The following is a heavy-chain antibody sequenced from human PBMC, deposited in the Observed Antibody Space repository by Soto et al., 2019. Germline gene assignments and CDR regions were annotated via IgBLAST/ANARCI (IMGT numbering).Heavy chain of an antibody. V-gene: IGHV3-30*18. J-gene: IGHJ4*02. CDR3: AKEEEFGPLYDY. CDR1: GFTFSSYG. Sequence: PGGSLRLSCAASGFTFSSYGMHWVRQAPGKGLEWVAVISYDGSNKYYADSVKGRFTISRDNSKNTLYLQMNSLRAEDTAVYYCAKEEEFGPLYDYWGQGTLVTVSS. D-gene: IGHD3-10*01. CDR2: ISYDGSNK.